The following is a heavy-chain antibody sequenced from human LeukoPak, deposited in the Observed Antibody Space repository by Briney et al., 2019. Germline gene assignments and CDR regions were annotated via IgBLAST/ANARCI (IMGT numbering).Heavy chain of an antibody. J-gene: IGHJ4*02. Sequence: SETLSLTCAVSGGSLISDNFYWGWIRQPPGKGLEWIGSIYYSGSTYYNPSLNSRVTISVDTSKNRFSLKLSSVTAADTAVYSCARLRGTYYWYFDYWGQGTLVAGSS. D-gene: IGHD1-26*01. CDR1: GGSLISDNFY. CDR3: ARLRGTYYWYFDY. V-gene: IGHV4-39*01. CDR2: IYYSGST.